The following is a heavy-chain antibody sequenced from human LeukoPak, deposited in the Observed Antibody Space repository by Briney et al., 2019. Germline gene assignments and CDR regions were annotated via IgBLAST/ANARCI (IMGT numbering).Heavy chain of an antibody. V-gene: IGHV3-48*04. CDR2: ISGSSSTI. D-gene: IGHD6-25*01. Sequence: GGSLRLSCTASGFTFSSYSMNWVRQAPGKGPEWVSYISGSSSTIYYVDSVKGRFTISRDNAKNSLYLQMNSLRAEDTAVYYCAREPAAAGKNWFDPWAREPWSPSPQ. CDR3: AREPAAAGKNWFDP. CDR1: GFTFSSYS. J-gene: IGHJ5*02.